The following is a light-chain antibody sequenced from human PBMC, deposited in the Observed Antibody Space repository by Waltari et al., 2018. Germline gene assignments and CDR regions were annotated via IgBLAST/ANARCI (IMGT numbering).Light chain of an antibody. Sequence: DIQMTQSPSSLSAPVGDRVTITCRASQTISIYLNWYQQKPGRAPKLLIYSTSSVQSGVPSRFSGSGSGTDFTLTISSLQPEDVASYFCQQSYSTPETFGPGTKLEIK. CDR2: STS. CDR1: QTISIY. V-gene: IGKV1-39*01. J-gene: IGKJ2*01. CDR3: QQSYSTPET.